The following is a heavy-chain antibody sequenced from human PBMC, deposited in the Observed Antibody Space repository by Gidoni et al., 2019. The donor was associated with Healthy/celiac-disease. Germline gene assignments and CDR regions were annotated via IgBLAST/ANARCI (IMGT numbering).Heavy chain of an antibody. Sequence: QVQLVQSGDEVKKPGSSVKVSCKASGGTFSSYAISWVRQAPGQGLEWMGGIIPSFGTANYAQKFQGRVTITADESMSTAYMELSSLRSEDTAVYYCARGYVDTAMVTYRKPLDYWGQGTLVTVSS. CDR3: ARGYVDTAMVTYRKPLDY. CDR2: IIPSFGTA. J-gene: IGHJ4*02. D-gene: IGHD5-18*01. CDR1: GGTFSSYA. V-gene: IGHV1-69*01.